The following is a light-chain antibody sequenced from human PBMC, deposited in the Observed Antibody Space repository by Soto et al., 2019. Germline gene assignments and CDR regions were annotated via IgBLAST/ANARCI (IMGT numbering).Light chain of an antibody. Sequence: EIVMTQSPATLSVSPGETATLSCRASQSVSSNLAWYQQKPGQGPRLLIYGALTRATGIPARFSGSGSGTDFTLTISSLQSEDFAVYYCQQYKNWPPLTFGGGTKVEIK. CDR3: QQYKNWPPLT. CDR2: GAL. J-gene: IGKJ4*01. CDR1: QSVSSN. V-gene: IGKV3-15*01.